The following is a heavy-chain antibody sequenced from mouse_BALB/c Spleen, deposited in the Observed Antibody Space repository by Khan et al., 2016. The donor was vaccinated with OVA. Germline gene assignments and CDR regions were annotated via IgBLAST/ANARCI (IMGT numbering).Heavy chain of an antibody. J-gene: IGHJ4*01. D-gene: IGHD2-3*01. CDR2: IWSDGST. CDR1: GFSLTSYG. V-gene: IGHV2-6*02. CDR3: ARWFDGYSSLYAMDY. Sequence: QVQLQQSGPGLVAPSQSLSITCTVSGFSLTSYGVHWVRQSPGKGLEWLVVIWSDGSTNYNSVLKSRLSISKDNSKSQVFLKMNSLQTDDTAIYYCARWFDGYSSLYAMDYWGQGTSVTVSS.